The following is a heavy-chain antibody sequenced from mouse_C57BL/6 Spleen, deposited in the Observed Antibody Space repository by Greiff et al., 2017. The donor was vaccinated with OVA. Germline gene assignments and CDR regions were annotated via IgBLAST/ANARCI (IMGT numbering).Heavy chain of an antibody. D-gene: IGHD2-5*01. V-gene: IGHV1-82*01. CDR2: IYPGDGDT. CDR1: GYAFSSSW. J-gene: IGHJ2*01. Sequence: QVQLQQSGPELVKPGASVKISCKASGYAFSSSWMNWVKQRPGQGLEWIGRIYPGDGDTNYNGKFKGKATLTADKSSSTAYMRLSSLTSEDSAVDICARQDSKGDFDDWGKGTTVTVSS. CDR3: ARQDSKGDFDD.